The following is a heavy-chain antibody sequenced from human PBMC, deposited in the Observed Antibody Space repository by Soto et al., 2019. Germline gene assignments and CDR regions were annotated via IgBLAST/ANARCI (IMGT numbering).Heavy chain of an antibody. V-gene: IGHV2-5*02. D-gene: IGHD3-3*01. CDR1: GFSLTTSGVG. J-gene: IGHJ4*02. Sequence: QITLNESGPTVVKPTETLTLTCIFSGFSLTTSGVGVGWVRQSAGKAPEWLAFIYWDDDKRYSTSLKSRLTITKDTSKNQVVLTMANVDPADTATYYCAHRVLRAVFGLVTTTAIYFDFWGQGTPVVVSS. CDR2: IYWDDDK. CDR3: AHRVLRAVFGLVTTTAIYFDF.